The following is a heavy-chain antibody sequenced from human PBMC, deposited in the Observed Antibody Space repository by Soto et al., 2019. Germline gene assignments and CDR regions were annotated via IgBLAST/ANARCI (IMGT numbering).Heavy chain of an antibody. CDR1: GFTFSSYA. J-gene: IGHJ4*02. D-gene: IGHD1-1*01. V-gene: IGHV3-23*01. CDR2: ITNSGDST. Sequence: GGSLRLSCAASGFTFSSYAMNWVRQAPGKGLEWVSAITNSGDSTYYADSVKGRFTISRDNSENTLYLQMNGLRAEDTAVYYCARRSQYNRGPFDYWGQGALVTVSS. CDR3: ARRSQYNRGPFDY.